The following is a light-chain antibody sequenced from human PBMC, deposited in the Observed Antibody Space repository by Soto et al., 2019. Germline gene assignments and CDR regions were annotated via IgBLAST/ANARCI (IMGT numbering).Light chain of an antibody. CDR1: HNIERW. CDR2: DAT. CDR3: QQFAKSST. J-gene: IGKJ1*01. Sequence: IQMTQSPSTLSASVGDRVTITCRASHNIERWMAWYQQKRGRAPSLLIFDATTLHSGVPSRFSGGGSGTEFTLTITGLQPDEFATYYCQQFAKSSTFGQGTTVEIK. V-gene: IGKV1-5*01.